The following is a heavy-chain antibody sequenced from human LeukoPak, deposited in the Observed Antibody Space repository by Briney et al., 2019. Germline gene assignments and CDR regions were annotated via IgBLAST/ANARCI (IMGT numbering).Heavy chain of an antibody. J-gene: IGHJ4*02. CDR2: ITGSGGST. Sequence: GGSLRLSCAASGFTFSSYAMSWVRQAPGKGLEWVSGITGSGGSTAYADSVKGRFTISRDNSKNTLHLQMHSLRAEDTAVYYCARDGIAVAGTMFDYWGQGTLVTVSS. CDR3: ARDGIAVAGTMFDY. CDR1: GFTFSSYA. D-gene: IGHD6-19*01. V-gene: IGHV3-23*01.